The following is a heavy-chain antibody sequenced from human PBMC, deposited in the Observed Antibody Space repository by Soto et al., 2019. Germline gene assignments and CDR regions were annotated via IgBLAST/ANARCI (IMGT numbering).Heavy chain of an antibody. V-gene: IGHV3-7*01. CDR3: VGDGNTLVRGVVHFDS. J-gene: IGHJ4*02. D-gene: IGHD3-10*01. Sequence: DSVKGRFTISRDNAKNSLYLHMDSLRAEDTAVYYCVGDGNTLVRGVVHFDSWGQGTLVTVSS.